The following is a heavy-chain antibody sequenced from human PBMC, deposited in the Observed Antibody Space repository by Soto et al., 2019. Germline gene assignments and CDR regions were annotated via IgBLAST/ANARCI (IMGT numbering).Heavy chain of an antibody. D-gene: IGHD3-22*01. Sequence: GGSLRLSCAASGFTFSSYAMSWVRQAPGKGLEWASAISGSGGSTYYADSVKGRFTISRDNSKNTLYLQMNSLRAEDTAVYYCAKTLRIVVVPEIDYWGQGTLVTVSS. CDR1: GFTFSSYA. CDR2: ISGSGGST. V-gene: IGHV3-23*01. CDR3: AKTLRIVVVPEIDY. J-gene: IGHJ4*02.